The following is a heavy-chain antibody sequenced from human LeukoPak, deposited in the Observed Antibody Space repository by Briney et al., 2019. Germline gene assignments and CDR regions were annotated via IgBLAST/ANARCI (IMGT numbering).Heavy chain of an antibody. J-gene: IGHJ5*02. V-gene: IGHV4-38-2*01. Sequence: SETLSLTCAVSGFSISSGYYWGWIRQPPGKGLEWIGSIYHSGSTYYNPSLKSRVTISVDTSKNQFSLKLSSVTAADTAVYYCAAQAPGESQLLYGQGWFDPWGQGTLVTVPS. CDR2: IYHSGST. CDR1: GFSISSGYY. CDR3: AAQAPGESQLLYGQGWFDP. D-gene: IGHD2-2*02.